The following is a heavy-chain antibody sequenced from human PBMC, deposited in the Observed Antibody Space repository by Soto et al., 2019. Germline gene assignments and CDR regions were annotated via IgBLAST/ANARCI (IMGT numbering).Heavy chain of an antibody. D-gene: IGHD3-22*01. V-gene: IGHV3-48*02. CDR3: ARGEYYDSSGYFPAFFDY. J-gene: IGHJ4*02. CDR1: GFTFSSYS. Sequence: GSLRLSCAASGFTFSSYSMNWVRQAPGKWLEWVSYISSSSSTIYYADSVKGRLTISRDNAKNSLYLQMNSLRDEDTAVYYCARGEYYDSSGYFPAFFDYWGQGTLVTVSS. CDR2: ISSSSSTI.